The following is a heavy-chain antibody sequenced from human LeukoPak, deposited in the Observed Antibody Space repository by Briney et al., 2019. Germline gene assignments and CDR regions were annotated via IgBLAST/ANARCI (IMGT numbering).Heavy chain of an antibody. V-gene: IGHV4-4*09. D-gene: IGHD6-19*01. Sequence: PSETLSLTCTVSGGSISSYYWRWIRQPPGKGLEWIGYIYTSGSTNYNPSLKSRVTISVDTSKNQFSLKLSSVTAADTAVYYCARRVQWLAYNWFDPWGQGTLVTVSS. CDR3: ARRVQWLAYNWFDP. CDR1: GGSISSYY. J-gene: IGHJ5*02. CDR2: IYTSGST.